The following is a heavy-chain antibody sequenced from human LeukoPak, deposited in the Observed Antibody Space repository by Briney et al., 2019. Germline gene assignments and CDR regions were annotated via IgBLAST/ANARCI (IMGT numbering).Heavy chain of an antibody. D-gene: IGHD6-19*01. V-gene: IGHV1-18*01. CDR2: ISAYNGNT. CDR1: GYTFTSYG. J-gene: IGHJ4*02. Sequence: ASVKVSCKAPGYTFTSYGISWVRQAPGQGLEWMGWISAYNGNTNYAQKLQGRVTMTTDTSTSTAYMELRSLRSDDTAVYYCARDQLRDELAVAGLWGQGTLVTVSS. CDR3: ARDQLRDELAVAGL.